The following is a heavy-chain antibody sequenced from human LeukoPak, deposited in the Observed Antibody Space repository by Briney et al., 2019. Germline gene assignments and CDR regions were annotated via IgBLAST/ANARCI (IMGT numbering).Heavy chain of an antibody. J-gene: IGHJ4*02. V-gene: IGHV7-4-1*02. CDR1: GYTFSSHA. D-gene: IGHD1-26*01. Sequence: ASVKVSCKASGYTFSSHAMNWVRQAPGQGLEWMGWINTNTGNPTSAQGFTGGFVFSLDTSVSTAYLQISSLKAEDTAVYYCARGLGGSYKTFDYWGQGTLVTVSS. CDR2: INTNTGNP. CDR3: ARGLGGSYKTFDY.